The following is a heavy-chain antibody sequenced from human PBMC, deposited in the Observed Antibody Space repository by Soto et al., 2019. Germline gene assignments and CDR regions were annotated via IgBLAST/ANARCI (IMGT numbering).Heavy chain of an antibody. D-gene: IGHD6-19*01. CDR1: GFTFSSYW. CDR3: ARGIGVVVAGGLDY. CDR2: INTDGSST. V-gene: IGHV3-74*01. Sequence: EVQLVESGGGLVQPGGSLRLSCAASGFTFSSYWVHWVRQAPGKGLMWVSRINTDGSSTSYADSVKGRFTISRDNAKNTLYLQMNSLRAEDTAVYYCARGIGVVVAGGLDYWGQGTLVTVSS. J-gene: IGHJ4*02.